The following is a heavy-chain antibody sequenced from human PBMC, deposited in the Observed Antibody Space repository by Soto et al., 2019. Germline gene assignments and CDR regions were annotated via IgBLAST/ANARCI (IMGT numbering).Heavy chain of an antibody. J-gene: IGHJ4*02. CDR1: GITFTTYA. Sequence: GGSLRLSCAASGITFTTYAMSWVRQAPGKGLEWVSTIAANVSNRHYADFVKGRFTISRDNSKNTLSLQMNSLRAEDTAVYYCAKDIGIQLWCFDYWGQGTLVTVSS. V-gene: IGHV3-23*01. CDR2: IAANVSNR. D-gene: IGHD5-18*01. CDR3: AKDIGIQLWCFDY.